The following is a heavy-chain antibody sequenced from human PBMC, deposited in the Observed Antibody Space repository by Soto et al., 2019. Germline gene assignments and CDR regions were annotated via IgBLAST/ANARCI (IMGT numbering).Heavy chain of an antibody. CDR1: GLTFGSRA. CDR3: ARGSTDSYPGSRIFDF. CDR2: ITDTGGDA. D-gene: IGHD3-10*01. V-gene: IGHV3-23*01. J-gene: IGHJ4*02. Sequence: PGGSLRLSCVASGLTFGSRAMTWVRQAPGEGLQWVSTITDTGGDAKYADSVRGRFVISRDNSKKTLYLQMTSLTAEDSAMYYCARGSTDSYPGSRIFDFWGRGTLVPVYS.